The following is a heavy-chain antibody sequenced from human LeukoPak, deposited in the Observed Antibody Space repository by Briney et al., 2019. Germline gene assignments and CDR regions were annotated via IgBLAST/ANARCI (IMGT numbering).Heavy chain of an antibody. D-gene: IGHD3-10*01. CDR2: IYYSGST. Sequence: PSETLSLTCTVSGGSISSSSYYWGWIRQPPGKGLEWIGSIYYSGSTYYNPSLKSRVTISVDTSKNQFSLKLSSVTAADTAVYYCARFSITMVRGVPWGQGTLVTVSS. V-gene: IGHV4-39*01. CDR3: ARFSITMVRGVP. CDR1: GGSISSSSYY. J-gene: IGHJ5*02.